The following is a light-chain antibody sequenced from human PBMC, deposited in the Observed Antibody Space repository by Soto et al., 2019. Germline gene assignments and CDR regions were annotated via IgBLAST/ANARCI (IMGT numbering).Light chain of an antibody. V-gene: IGKV3-20*01. Sequence: EIVLTQSPGSLSLSLGERVTLSCRASQGVSSSYLAWYQQKPGQAPRLLIYGTSNRATGIPDRFSGSASGTEFTLTISRLEPEDFAVYYCQQYGTSPWTFGQGTKVDIK. CDR1: QGVSSSY. CDR3: QQYGTSPWT. J-gene: IGKJ1*01. CDR2: GTS.